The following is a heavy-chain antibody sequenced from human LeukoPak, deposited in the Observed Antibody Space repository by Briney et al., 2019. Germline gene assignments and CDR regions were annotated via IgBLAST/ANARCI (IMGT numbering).Heavy chain of an antibody. D-gene: IGHD6-13*01. J-gene: IGHJ4*02. V-gene: IGHV7-4-1*02. Sequence: ASVKVSCKASGYTFTSYAMNWVRQAPGQGLEWMGWINTNTGNPTYAQGFTGRFVFSLDTSVSTAYLQTSSLKAEDTAVYYCARDLVFYELAAGQVDYWGQGTLVTVSS. CDR1: GYTFTSYA. CDR3: ARDLVFYELAAGQVDY. CDR2: INTNTGNP.